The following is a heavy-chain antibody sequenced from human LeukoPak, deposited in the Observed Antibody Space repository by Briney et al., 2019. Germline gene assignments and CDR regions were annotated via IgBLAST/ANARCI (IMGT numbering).Heavy chain of an antibody. D-gene: IGHD5-12*01. CDR3: ARAASSGYDWYWFDP. CDR1: GYTFTSYA. Sequence: GASVKVSCKASGYTFTSYAIHWVRQAPGQRLEWMGWISAGNGNTKYSQNFQGRVTFISNTSATTAFMELSSLRSEDAAVYYCARAASSGYDWYWFDPWGQGTLVTVSS. CDR2: ISAGNGNT. V-gene: IGHV1-3*01. J-gene: IGHJ5*02.